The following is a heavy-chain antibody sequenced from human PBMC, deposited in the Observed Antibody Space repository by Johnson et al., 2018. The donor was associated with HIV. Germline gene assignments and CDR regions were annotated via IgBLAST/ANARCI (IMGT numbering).Heavy chain of an antibody. D-gene: IGHD3-22*01. Sequence: QVQLVESGGGVVQPGRSLRLSCAASGFTFSNYGMHWVRQAPGKGLEWVALISYDGSNEYYGDSVKGRFSISRDNSKKKLYLQMNSLRPEDTAVYYCAKDRAEVVVVHDALDMWGQGTMVTVSS. CDR2: ISYDGSNE. V-gene: IGHV3-30*18. CDR3: AKDRAEVVVVHDALDM. CDR1: GFTFSNYG. J-gene: IGHJ3*02.